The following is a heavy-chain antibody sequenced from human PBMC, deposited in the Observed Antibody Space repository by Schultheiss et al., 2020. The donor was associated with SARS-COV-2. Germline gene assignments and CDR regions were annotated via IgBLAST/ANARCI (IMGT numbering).Heavy chain of an antibody. CDR1: GFTFSDYY. J-gene: IGHJ6*03. CDR3: AREGTYYYYYYYMDV. CDR2: ISYDGSNK. Sequence: GGSLRLSCAASGFTFSDYYMSWIRQAPGKGLEWVAVISYDGSNKYYADSVKGRFTISGDNSKNTLYLQMNSLRAEDTAVYYCAREGTYYYYYYYMDVWGKGTTVTVSS. V-gene: IGHV3-30*03. D-gene: IGHD1-14*01.